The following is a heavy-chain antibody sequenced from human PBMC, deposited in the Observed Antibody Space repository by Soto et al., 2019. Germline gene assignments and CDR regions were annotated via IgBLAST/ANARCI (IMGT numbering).Heavy chain of an antibody. CDR2: ISGSGGST. V-gene: IGHV3-23*01. Sequence: RRLSCAASGFTFSSYAMSWVRQAPGKGLEWVSAISGSGGSTYYADSVKGRFTISRDNSKNTLYLQMNSLRAEDTAVYYCAKDDGAYCSGGSCYSDYWGQGTLVTVSS. J-gene: IGHJ4*02. CDR1: GFTFSSYA. CDR3: AKDDGAYCSGGSCYSDY. D-gene: IGHD2-15*01.